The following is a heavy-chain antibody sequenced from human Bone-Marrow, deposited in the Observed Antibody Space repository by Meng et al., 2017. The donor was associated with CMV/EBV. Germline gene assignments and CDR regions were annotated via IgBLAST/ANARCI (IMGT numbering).Heavy chain of an antibody. CDR1: GYTFTGYY. CDR3: ARDFTDIVVVPAAMGWFDP. D-gene: IGHD2-2*01. CDR2: INPNSGGT. J-gene: IGHJ5*02. V-gene: IGHV1-2*02. Sequence: ASVKVSCKASGYTFTGYYMHWVRQAPGQGLEWMGWINPNSGGTNYAQKFQGRVTMTRDTSISTAYMELSRLRSGDTAVYYCARDFTDIVVVPAAMGWFDPWGQGTLVTVSS.